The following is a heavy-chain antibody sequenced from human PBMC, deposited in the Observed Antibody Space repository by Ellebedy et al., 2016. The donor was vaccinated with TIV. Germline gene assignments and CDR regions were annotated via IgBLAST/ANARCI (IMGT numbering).Heavy chain of an antibody. D-gene: IGHD3-3*01. CDR3: ARDSVLRFTLLPAGWFDP. J-gene: IGHJ5*02. Sequence: ASVKVSXXASGYTFTSYGISWVRQAPGQGLEWMGWISAYNGNTNYAQKLQGRVTMTTDTSTSTAYMELRSLRSDDTAVYYCARDSVLRFTLLPAGWFDPWGQGTLVTVSS. CDR2: ISAYNGNT. V-gene: IGHV1-18*01. CDR1: GYTFTSYG.